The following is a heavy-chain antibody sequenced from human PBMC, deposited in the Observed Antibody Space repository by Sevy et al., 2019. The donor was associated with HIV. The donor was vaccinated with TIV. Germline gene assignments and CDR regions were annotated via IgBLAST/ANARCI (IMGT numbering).Heavy chain of an antibody. CDR2: ISSSGGST. CDR3: AKEDFRGFDA. D-gene: IGHD6-25*01. CDR1: GFTFISHP. J-gene: IGHJ5*02. Sequence: GGSLRLSCASSGFTFISHPMTWVRQAPGKGLEWVASISSSGGSTYYAYSVKGRFTISRDNSKKMVDLQMNSLGVADTAVYFCAKEDFRGFDAWGQGTLVTVSS. V-gene: IGHV3-23*01.